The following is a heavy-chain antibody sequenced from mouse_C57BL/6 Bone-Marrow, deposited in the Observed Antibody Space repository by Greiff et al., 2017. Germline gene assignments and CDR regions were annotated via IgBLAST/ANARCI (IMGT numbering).Heavy chain of an antibody. Sequence: EVQLVESGGDLVKPGGSLKLSCAASGFTFSSYGMSWVRQTPDKRLAWVATISSGGSYTYYPDSVKGRFTISRDNDKNTLYLQMSSLKSAETAMYYCARRGTTVVARAMDYWGQGTSVTVSS. CDR3: ARRGTTVVARAMDY. D-gene: IGHD1-1*01. V-gene: IGHV5-6*01. CDR1: GFTFSSYG. J-gene: IGHJ4*01. CDR2: ISSGGSYT.